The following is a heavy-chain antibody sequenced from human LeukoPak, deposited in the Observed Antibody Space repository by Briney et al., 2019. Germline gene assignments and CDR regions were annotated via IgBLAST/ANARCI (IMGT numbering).Heavy chain of an antibody. CDR2: IYTSGST. D-gene: IGHD6-13*01. CDR1: GGSISSYY. CDR3: AREKRRYSSSWYDAFDI. J-gene: IGHJ3*02. Sequence: SETLSLTCTVSGGSISSYYWSWIRQPAGKGLEWIGRIYTSGSTNYNPSLKSRVTKSVDTSKNQFSLKLSSVTAADTAVYYCAREKRRYSSSWYDAFDIWGQGTMVAVSS. V-gene: IGHV4-4*07.